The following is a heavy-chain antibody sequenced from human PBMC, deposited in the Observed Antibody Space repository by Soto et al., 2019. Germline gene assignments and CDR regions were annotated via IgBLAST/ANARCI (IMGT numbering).Heavy chain of an antibody. V-gene: IGHV1-69*02. J-gene: IGHJ3*02. CDR1: GGTFSSYT. CDR3: ATALPGAAFDI. Sequence: QVQLVQSGAEVKKPGSSVKVSCKASGGTFSSYTISWVRQAPGQGLEWMGRIIPILGIANYAQKFQGRVTITADKSASTAYMELSSLRSEDTAVYYCATALPGAAFDIWGQGTMVTVSS. CDR2: IIPILGIA. D-gene: IGHD1-26*01.